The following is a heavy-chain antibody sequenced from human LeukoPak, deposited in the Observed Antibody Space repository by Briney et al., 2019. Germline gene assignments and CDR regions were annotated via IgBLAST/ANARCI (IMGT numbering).Heavy chain of an antibody. CDR3: AKDQAGGGDCYSK. Sequence: GGSLRLSCAASGFTFSSYGMSWVRQAPGKGLEWVSAISGSGGSTYYADSVKGRFTISRDNSKNTLYLQMNSLRAEDTAVYYCAKDQAGGGDCYSKWGQGTLVTVSS. J-gene: IGHJ4*02. CDR1: GFTFSSYG. D-gene: IGHD2-21*02. V-gene: IGHV3-23*01. CDR2: ISGSGGST.